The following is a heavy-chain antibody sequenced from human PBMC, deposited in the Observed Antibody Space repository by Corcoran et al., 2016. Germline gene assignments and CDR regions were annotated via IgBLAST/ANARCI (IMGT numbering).Heavy chain of an antibody. CDR3: ARHVSGSYPVDY. CDR2: IYYSGST. J-gene: IGHJ4*02. D-gene: IGHD1-26*01. V-gene: IGHV4-39*01. Sequence: QLQLQESGPGLVKPSETLSLTCTVSGGSISSSSYYWGWIRQPPGKGLEWIGSIYYSGSTYYNPSLKSRVTISVDTSKNQFSLKLSSGTAADTAVYYGARHVSGSYPVDYWGQGTLVTVSS. CDR1: GGSISSSSYY.